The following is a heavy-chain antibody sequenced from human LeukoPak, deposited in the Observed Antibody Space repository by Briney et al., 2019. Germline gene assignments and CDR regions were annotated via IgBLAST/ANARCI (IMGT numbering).Heavy chain of an antibody. CDR3: ARGVDCSSTSCYESHFDY. CDR1: GGSFSGYY. Sequence: SETLSLTCAVYGGSFSGYYWSWSRQPPGKGLEWIGEINHSGSTNYNPSLKSRVTISVDTSKNQFSLKLSSVTAADTAVYYCARGVDCSSTSCYESHFDYWGQGTLVTVSS. V-gene: IGHV4-34*01. CDR2: INHSGST. J-gene: IGHJ4*02. D-gene: IGHD2-2*01.